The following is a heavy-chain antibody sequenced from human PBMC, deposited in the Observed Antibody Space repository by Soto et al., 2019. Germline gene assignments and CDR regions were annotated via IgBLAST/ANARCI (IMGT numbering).Heavy chain of an antibody. V-gene: IGHV1-69*06. CDR2: IIPIFGTA. D-gene: IGHD2-15*01. Sequence: QVQLVQSGAEVKKPGSSVKVSCKASGGTFSSYAISWVRQAPGQGLEWMGGIIPIFGTANYAQKFQGRVTITADKSTSTAYMELSSLRSEDTAVYYCARENIVVVVAADYYYYGMDVWDQGTTVTVSS. CDR1: GGTFSSYA. CDR3: ARENIVVVVAADYYYYGMDV. J-gene: IGHJ6*02.